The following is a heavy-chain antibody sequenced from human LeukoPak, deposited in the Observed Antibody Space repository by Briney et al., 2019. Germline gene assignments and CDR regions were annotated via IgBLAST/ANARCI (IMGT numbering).Heavy chain of an antibody. CDR3: ARGSITMIRGFDY. Sequence: MPSQTLSLTCTVSGGSISSGGYYWSWIRQPPGKGLEWIGYIYHSGSTYYNPSLKSRVTISVDRSKNQFSLKLSSVTAADTAVYYCARGSITMIRGFDYWGQGTLVTVSS. CDR1: GGSISSGGYY. V-gene: IGHV4-30-2*01. CDR2: IYHSGST. D-gene: IGHD3-22*01. J-gene: IGHJ4*02.